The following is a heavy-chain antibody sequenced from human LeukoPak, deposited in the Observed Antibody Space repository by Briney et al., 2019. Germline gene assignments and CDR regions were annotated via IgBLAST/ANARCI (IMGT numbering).Heavy chain of an antibody. Sequence: GGSLRLSCAASGFTFSSYWMQWVRQAPGKGLVWVSRINRDGSSTSYADSVQGRFTTSRDNAKNTLYLQMNSLRAEDTAVYYCAREGPTVTTHMDVWGKGTTVTVSS. CDR1: GFTFSSYW. CDR2: INRDGSST. CDR3: AREGPTVTTHMDV. J-gene: IGHJ6*03. D-gene: IGHD4-17*01. V-gene: IGHV3-74*01.